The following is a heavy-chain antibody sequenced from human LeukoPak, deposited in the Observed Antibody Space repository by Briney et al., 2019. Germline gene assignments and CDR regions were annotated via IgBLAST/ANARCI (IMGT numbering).Heavy chain of an antibody. Sequence: ASVKVSCKASGYTFTGYYMHWVRQAPGQGLEWMGWMNPNSGNTGYAQKFQGRVTMTRNTSISTAYMELSSLRSEDTAVYYCARQYSSSWYEDYYYGMDVWGQGTTVTVSS. CDR3: ARQYSSSWYEDYYYGMDV. CDR1: GYTFTGYY. J-gene: IGHJ6*02. V-gene: IGHV1-8*02. D-gene: IGHD6-13*01. CDR2: MNPNSGNT.